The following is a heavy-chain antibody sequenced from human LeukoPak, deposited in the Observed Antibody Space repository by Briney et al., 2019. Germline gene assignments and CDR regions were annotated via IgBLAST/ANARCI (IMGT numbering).Heavy chain of an antibody. CDR2: IYASGST. CDR1: GGSISSYY. Sequence: SETLSLTCTVSGGSISSYYWSWIRQPAGKGLEWIGRIYASGSTNYNPSLKSRVTMSVDTSKNQFSLKLSSVTAADTAVYYCARHSITMVRGVIGWFDPWGQGTLVTVSS. J-gene: IGHJ5*02. V-gene: IGHV4-4*07. D-gene: IGHD3-10*01. CDR3: ARHSITMVRGVIGWFDP.